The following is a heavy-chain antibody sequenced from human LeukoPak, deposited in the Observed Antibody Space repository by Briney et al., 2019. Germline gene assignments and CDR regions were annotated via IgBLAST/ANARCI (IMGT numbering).Heavy chain of an antibody. Sequence: SVKVSCKASGGTFSSYAISWVRQAPGQGLEWMGGIIPIFGTANYAQKFQGRVTITADESTSTAYMELSSLRSEDTAVYYCARDQGRDVVVAASMDVWGQGTTVTVSS. CDR2: IIPIFGTA. D-gene: IGHD2-15*01. J-gene: IGHJ6*02. V-gene: IGHV1-69*13. CDR1: GGTFSSYA. CDR3: ARDQGRDVVVAASMDV.